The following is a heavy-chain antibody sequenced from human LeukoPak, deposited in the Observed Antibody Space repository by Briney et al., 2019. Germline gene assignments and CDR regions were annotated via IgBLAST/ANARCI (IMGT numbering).Heavy chain of an antibody. V-gene: IGHV4-39*01. Sequence: SETLSLTCIVSGGSISRSSDYWGWIRQPPGKGLEWIVSIYYSGSTYYNPSPKSRVTISVDTSKNQFSLKLSSVTAADTAVYYCARSLGHYYGSGSYYNYQGTDYWGQGTLVTVSS. D-gene: IGHD3-10*01. CDR3: ARSLGHYYGSGSYYNYQGTDY. J-gene: IGHJ4*02. CDR2: IYYSGST. CDR1: GGSISRSSDY.